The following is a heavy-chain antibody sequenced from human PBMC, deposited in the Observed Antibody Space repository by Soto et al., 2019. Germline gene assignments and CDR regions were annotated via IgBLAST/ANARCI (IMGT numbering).Heavy chain of an antibody. CDR3: AISSTVPVAIGY. Sequence: ASVKVSCKASGYTFTSYAMHWVRQAPGQRLEWMGWINAGNGNTKYSQKFQGRVTITRDTSASTAYMELSSLRSEDTAVYYCAISSTVPVAIGYWGQGPLVTVSS. D-gene: IGHD2-2*02. J-gene: IGHJ4*02. V-gene: IGHV1-3*01. CDR1: GYTFTSYA. CDR2: INAGNGNT.